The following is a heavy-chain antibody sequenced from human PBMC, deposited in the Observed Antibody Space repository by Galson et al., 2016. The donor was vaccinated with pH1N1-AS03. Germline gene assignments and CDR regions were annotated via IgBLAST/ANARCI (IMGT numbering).Heavy chain of an antibody. V-gene: IGHV3-7*03. J-gene: IGHJ3*02. CDR2: IKQDGSEK. CDR3: ARGKDFWSGYPDDPFDI. D-gene: IGHD3-3*01. CDR1: GFIFSGYR. Sequence: SLRLSCAASGFIFSGYRMSWVRQAPGKGLEWVANIKQDGSEKYYVDSVKGRFTIARDNAKNSVYLQMNSLRGEDTAVYYCARGKDFWSGYPDDPFDIWGQGTRVTVSS.